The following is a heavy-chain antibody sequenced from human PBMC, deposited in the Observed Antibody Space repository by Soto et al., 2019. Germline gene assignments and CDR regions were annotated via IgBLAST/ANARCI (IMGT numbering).Heavy chain of an antibody. CDR2: IIPIFGTA. V-gene: IGHV1-69*01. J-gene: IGHJ6*02. Sequence: QVQLVQSGAEVKKPGSSVKVSCKASGGTFSSYAISWVRQAPGQGLEWMGGIIPIFGTANYAQKFQGRVTINADESTSTDYMELSSLRSEDTAVYYCARDRGVMVRGVYYYYYGMDVWGQGTTVTVSS. CDR3: ARDRGVMVRGVYYYYYGMDV. D-gene: IGHD3-10*01. CDR1: GGTFSSYA.